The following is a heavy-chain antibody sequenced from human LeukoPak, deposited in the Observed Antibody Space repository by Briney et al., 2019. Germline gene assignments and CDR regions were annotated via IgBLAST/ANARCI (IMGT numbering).Heavy chain of an antibody. J-gene: IGHJ4*02. V-gene: IGHV4-30-4*01. D-gene: IGHD4-23*01. CDR2: IYYSGST. Sequence: PSETLSLTCTVSGGSISNNYWSWIRQPPGKGLEWIGYIYYSGSTYYNPSLKSRVTISVDTSKNQFSLKLSSVTAADTAVYYCARDLLNEGNHLDYWGQGTLVTVSS. CDR3: ARDLLNEGNHLDY. CDR1: GGSISNNY.